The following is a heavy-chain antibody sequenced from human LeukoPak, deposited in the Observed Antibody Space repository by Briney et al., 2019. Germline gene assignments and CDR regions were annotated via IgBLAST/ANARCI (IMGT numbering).Heavy chain of an antibody. CDR2: IYYSGST. CDR3: ARGLRITIFPGVSVRWFDP. V-gene: IGHV4-30-4*08. CDR1: GGSISSGDYY. D-gene: IGHD3-3*01. J-gene: IGHJ5*02. Sequence: SETLSLTCTVSGGSISSGDYYWSWIRQPPGKGLEWIGYIYYSGSTYYDPSLKSRVTISVDTSKNQFSLKLRSVTAAHTALYYCARGLRITIFPGVSVRWFDPWGQGTLVTVSS.